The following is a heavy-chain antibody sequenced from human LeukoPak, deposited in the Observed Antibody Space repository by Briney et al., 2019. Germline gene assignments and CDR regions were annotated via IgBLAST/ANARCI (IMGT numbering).Heavy chain of an antibody. CDR1: GFTFSRYW. CDR2: ISDEGSHT. Sequence: EAGGSLRLSCAASGFTFSRYWMHWVRQAPGKGLVWVSRISDEGSHTFYADSVKGRFTISRDNSKNTLYLQMNSLRDEDTAVYYCAKDNGGYYLGYWGQGTLVTVSS. CDR3: AKDNGGYYLGY. V-gene: IGHV3-74*01. D-gene: IGHD3-22*01. J-gene: IGHJ4*02.